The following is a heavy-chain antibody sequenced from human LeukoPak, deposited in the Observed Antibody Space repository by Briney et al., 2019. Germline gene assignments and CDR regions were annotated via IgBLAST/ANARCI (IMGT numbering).Heavy chain of an antibody. J-gene: IGHJ6*02. Sequence: ASVKVSCKASGYTFTSYGISWVRQAPGQGLEWMGWISAYNGSTNYAQKLQGRVTMTTDTSTSTTYMELRSLRSDDTAVYYCARESGYRHNYYYYYGMDVWGQGTTVTVSS. CDR3: ARESGYRHNYYYYYGMDV. V-gene: IGHV1-18*01. D-gene: IGHD5-12*01. CDR1: GYTFTSYG. CDR2: ISAYNGST.